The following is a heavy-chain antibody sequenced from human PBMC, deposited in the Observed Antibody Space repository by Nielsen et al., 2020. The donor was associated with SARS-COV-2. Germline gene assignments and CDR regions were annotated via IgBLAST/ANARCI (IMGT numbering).Heavy chain of an antibody. J-gene: IGHJ4*02. V-gene: IGHV4-39*01. CDR1: GGSITTTTYY. CDR2: MYYRGNT. D-gene: IGHD4-17*01. Sequence: GSLRLSCTVSGGSITTTTYYWAWIRQPPGKGLEWIGSMYYRGNTYYNPSLKSRVAMSADTSKNQFSLSLTSVTASDTAVYYCARHRRGGDFYYWGQGTLVIASS. CDR3: ARHRRGGDFYY.